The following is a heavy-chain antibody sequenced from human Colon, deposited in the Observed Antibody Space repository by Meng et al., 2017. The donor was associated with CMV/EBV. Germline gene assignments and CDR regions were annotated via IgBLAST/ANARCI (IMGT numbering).Heavy chain of an antibody. J-gene: IGHJ6*02. CDR3: ARDRYCSSTSCHTYGMDF. V-gene: IGHV3-21*01. D-gene: IGHD2-2*02. Sequence: GASLKISCAASGFTFSSYSMNWVRPAPGKGLGWVSSISSSSSYIYYADSVKGRVTISRDNAKNSLYLQMNSLRAEDTAVYYCARDRYCSSTSCHTYGMDFWGQGTTVTVSS. CDR1: GFTFSSYS. CDR2: ISSSSSYI.